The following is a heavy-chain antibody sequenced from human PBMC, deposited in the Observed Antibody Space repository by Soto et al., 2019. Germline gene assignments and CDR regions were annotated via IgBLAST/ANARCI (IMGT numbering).Heavy chain of an antibody. CDR1: GYTFTSYG. Sequence: QVQLVQSGAEVKKPGASVKVSCKASGYTFTSYGISWVRQAPGQGLEWMGWISAYNGNTNYAQKLQGRVTMTTDTSTSAAYMELRSLRSDATAVYYCAREHAASSWDGDWFDPWGQGTLVTVSS. CDR3: AREHAASSWDGDWFDP. CDR2: ISAYNGNT. J-gene: IGHJ5*02. V-gene: IGHV1-18*01. D-gene: IGHD6-13*01.